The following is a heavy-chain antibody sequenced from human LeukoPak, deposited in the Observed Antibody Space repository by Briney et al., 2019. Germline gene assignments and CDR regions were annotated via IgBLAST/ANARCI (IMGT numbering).Heavy chain of an antibody. V-gene: IGHV3-53*01. CDR2: IYSSGST. CDR3: ARDLLEPEMAA. J-gene: IGHJ5*02. D-gene: IGHD5-24*01. Sequence: PGGSLRLSCGASGVTNYMSWVRQAPDRGLEWVSSIYSSGSTYYADSVRGRFTISRDKTKNTLFLLMNSLRVEDTALYYCARDLLEPEMAAWGLGTLVTVSS. CDR1: GVTNY.